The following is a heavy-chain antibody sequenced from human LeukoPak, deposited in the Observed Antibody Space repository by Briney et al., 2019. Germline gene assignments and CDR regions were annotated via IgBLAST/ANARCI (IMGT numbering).Heavy chain of an antibody. CDR3: ARWEGGSYYDFDY. Sequence: SETLSLTCTVSGGSISTQYWTWIRQPPGKGLEWIGEINHSGSTNYNPSLKSRVTISVDTSKNQFSLKLSSVTAADTAVYYCARWEGGSYYDFDYWGQGTLVTVSS. CDR2: INHSGST. V-gene: IGHV4-34*01. D-gene: IGHD1-26*01. J-gene: IGHJ4*02. CDR1: GGSISTQY.